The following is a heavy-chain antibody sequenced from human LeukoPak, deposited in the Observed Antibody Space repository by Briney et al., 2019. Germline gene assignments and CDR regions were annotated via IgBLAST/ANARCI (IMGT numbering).Heavy chain of an antibody. V-gene: IGHV4-59*01. CDR1: GGSISSYY. Sequence: SETLSLTCTVSGGSISSYYWSWIRQPPGKGLEWIGYIYYSGSTNYNPSLKSRVTISVDTSKNQFSLKLSSVTAADTAAYYCARVGYDILTGYYVRSYYYYGMDVWGQGTTVTVSS. J-gene: IGHJ6*02. CDR3: ARVGYDILTGYYVRSYYYYGMDV. CDR2: IYYSGST. D-gene: IGHD3-9*01.